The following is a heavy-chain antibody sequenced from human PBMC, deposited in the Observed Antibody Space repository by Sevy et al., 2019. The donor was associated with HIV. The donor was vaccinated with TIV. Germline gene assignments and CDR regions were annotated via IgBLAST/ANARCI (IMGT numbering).Heavy chain of an antibody. Sequence: GSLRLSCAASGFTFSSYSMNWVRQAPGKGLEWVSSISSSSSYIYYADSVKGRFTISRDNAKNSLYLQMNSLRVEDTAVYYCAIVDRNAFDIWGQGTMVTVSS. CDR3: AIVDRNAFDI. D-gene: IGHD6-6*01. CDR2: ISSSSSYI. J-gene: IGHJ3*02. V-gene: IGHV3-21*01. CDR1: GFTFSSYS.